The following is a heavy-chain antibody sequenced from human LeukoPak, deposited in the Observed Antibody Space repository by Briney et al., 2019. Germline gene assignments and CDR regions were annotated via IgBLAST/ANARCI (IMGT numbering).Heavy chain of an antibody. J-gene: IGHJ4*02. Sequence: ASVKVSCKASGYTFTSYAMHWVRQAPGQRLEWMGWINAGNGNTKYSQKFQGRVTMTEDTSTDTAYMELSSLRSEDTAVYYCASRYSGYDFQSVDWGQGTLVTVSS. CDR3: ASRYSGYDFQSVD. CDR2: INAGNGNT. D-gene: IGHD5-12*01. V-gene: IGHV1-3*01. CDR1: GYTFTSYA.